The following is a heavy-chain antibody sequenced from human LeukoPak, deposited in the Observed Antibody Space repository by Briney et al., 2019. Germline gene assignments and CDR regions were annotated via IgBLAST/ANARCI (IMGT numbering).Heavy chain of an antibody. J-gene: IGHJ4*02. V-gene: IGHV3-9*01. CDR2: ISWNSGSI. D-gene: IGHD2-15*01. CDR3: AKADCSGGSCYCDY. CDR1: GFTFDDYA. Sequence: GGSLRLSCAASGFTFDDYAMHWVRHAPGKGLEWVSGISWNSGSIGYADSVKGRFTISRDNAKNSLYLQMNSLRAEDTALYYCAKADCSGGSCYCDYWGQGTLVTVSS.